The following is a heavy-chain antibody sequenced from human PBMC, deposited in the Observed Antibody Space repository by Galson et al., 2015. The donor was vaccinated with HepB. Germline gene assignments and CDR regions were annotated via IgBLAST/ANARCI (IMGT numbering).Heavy chain of an antibody. J-gene: IGHJ6*02. D-gene: IGHD2-2*01. CDR3: ARDALGRGKHLRYQYYGAHG. Sequence: SLRLSCAASGFTFSSYWMHWVRQAPGKGLEWVSRIKGDGSHTIYADSVTGRFTISRDNAKNTLHLQMHSLRAEDTAVYYCARDALGRGKHLRYQYYGAHGWGQGAAVT. CDR2: IKGDGSHT. V-gene: IGHV3-74*01. CDR1: GFTFSSYW.